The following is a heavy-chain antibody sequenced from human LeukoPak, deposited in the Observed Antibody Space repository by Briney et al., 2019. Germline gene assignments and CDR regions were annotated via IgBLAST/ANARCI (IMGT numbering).Heavy chain of an antibody. D-gene: IGHD3-3*01. J-gene: IGHJ4*02. CDR2: INPNSGGT. V-gene: IGHV1-2*02. CDR3: ARGSDDFWSGYSPSY. Sequence: ASVKVSCKASGYTFTGYYMHWVRQAPGQGLEWMGWINPNSGGTNYAQKFQGRVTMTRDTSIGTAYMELSRLRFDDTAVYYCARGSDDFWSGYSPSYWGQGTLVTDSS. CDR1: GYTFTGYY.